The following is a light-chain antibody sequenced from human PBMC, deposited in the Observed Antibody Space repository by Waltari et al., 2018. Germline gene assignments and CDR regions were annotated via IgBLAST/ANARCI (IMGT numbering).Light chain of an antibody. CDR2: EVS. CDR3: SAYTATDTYV. Sequence: HDPPGKAPKLTISEVSQRPSGVTARFSGSKSGYTASLTISGLQTEDEADYYCSAYTATDTYVFGSGTTVTVL. J-gene: IGLJ1*01. V-gene: IGLV2-14*01.